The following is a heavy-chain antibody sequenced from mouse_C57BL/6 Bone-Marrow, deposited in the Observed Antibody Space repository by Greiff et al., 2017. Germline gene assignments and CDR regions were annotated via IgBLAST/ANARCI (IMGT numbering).Heavy chain of an antibody. CDR3: AREVYDGFWYFDV. CDR2: INPNYGTT. J-gene: IGHJ1*03. CDR1: GYSFTDYN. D-gene: IGHD2-3*01. Sequence: VHVKQSGPELVKPGASVKISCKASGYSFTDYNMNWVKQSNGKSLEWIGVINPNYGTTSYNQKFKGKATLTVDQSSSTAYMQLNSLTSEDSAVYYCAREVYDGFWYFDVWGTGTTVTVSS. V-gene: IGHV1-39*01.